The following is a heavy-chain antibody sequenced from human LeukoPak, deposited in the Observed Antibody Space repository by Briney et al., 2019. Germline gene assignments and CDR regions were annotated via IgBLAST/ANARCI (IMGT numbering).Heavy chain of an antibody. CDR1: GYTFTGYY. V-gene: IGHV1-2*02. CDR3: ARGAFQGSSWFDY. D-gene: IGHD6-13*01. J-gene: IGHJ4*02. CDR2: INPNSGGT. Sequence: GASVKLSCKASGYTFTGYYMHWGRQAHGQGLELMGWINPNSGGTNYAQNFQGRVTMTRDTSISTAYMELSRLRSDDTAVYYCARGAFQGSSWFDYWGQGTLVTVSS.